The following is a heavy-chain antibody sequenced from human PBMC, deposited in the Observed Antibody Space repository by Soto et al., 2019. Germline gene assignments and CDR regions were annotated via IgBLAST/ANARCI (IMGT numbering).Heavy chain of an antibody. V-gene: IGHV1-3*01. CDR1: GYTFTSYA. CDR2: INAGNGNT. Sequence: EASVKVSCKASGYTFTSYAMHWVRQAPGQRLEWMGWINAGNGNTKYSQKFQGRVTITRDTSASTAYMELSSLRSEDTAVYYCAIFPVGVVIRRPFDYWGQRTLVTVSS. D-gene: IGHD3-3*01. CDR3: AIFPVGVVIRRPFDY. J-gene: IGHJ4*02.